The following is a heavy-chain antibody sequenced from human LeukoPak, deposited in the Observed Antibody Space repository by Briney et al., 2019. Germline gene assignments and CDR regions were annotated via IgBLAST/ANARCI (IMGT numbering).Heavy chain of an antibody. CDR3: ARQTGSGLFILP. CDR1: GVSISSSNSY. J-gene: IGHJ4*02. D-gene: IGHD3/OR15-3a*01. CDR2: IYYSGNT. V-gene: IGHV4-39*01. Sequence: SETLSLTCTVSGVSISSSNSYWGWLRQPPGKGLEWIRSIYYSGNTYYTPSLKSQVSISIDTSKNQFSLKLTSATAAASSVYYCARQTGSGLFILPGGQGTLVTVSS.